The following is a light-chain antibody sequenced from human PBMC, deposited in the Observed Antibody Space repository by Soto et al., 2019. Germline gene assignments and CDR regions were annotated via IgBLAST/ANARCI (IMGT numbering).Light chain of an antibody. CDR2: LAA. Sequence: ETVMTQSPLSLPVTPGEPASISCRSSQSLLHSDGYNYLAWYLQKPGHSPQLLIDLAASRASGVPDRFSGSGAGPDFTLKISRVEAEDVGVYYCMQAVQVPSFCEGTKV. CDR1: QSLLHSDGYNY. V-gene: IGKV2-28*01. J-gene: IGKJ4*01. CDR3: MQAVQVPS.